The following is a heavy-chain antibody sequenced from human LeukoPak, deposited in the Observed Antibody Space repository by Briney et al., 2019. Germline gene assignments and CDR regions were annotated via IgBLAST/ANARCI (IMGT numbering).Heavy chain of an antibody. CDR2: INCSSSYI. J-gene: IGHJ4*02. D-gene: IGHD6-13*01. CDR3: ARRVYSSSSFDY. Sequence: KSGGSLILSCAASGFTFSIYSMNWVRQAPGRGLEGVSSINCSSSYIYYADSVKCRFTISRDNAKNSLYLQMNSLRAEDTAVYYCARRVYSSSSFDYWGQGTLVTVSS. CDR1: GFTFSIYS. V-gene: IGHV3-21*01.